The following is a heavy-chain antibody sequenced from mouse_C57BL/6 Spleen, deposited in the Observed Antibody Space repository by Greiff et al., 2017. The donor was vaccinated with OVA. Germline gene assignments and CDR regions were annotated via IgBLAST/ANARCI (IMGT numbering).Heavy chain of an antibody. CDR3: ARDWDYDGLYYAMDY. Sequence: EVQGVESGGGLVKPGGSLKLSCAASGFTFSSYAMSWVRQTPEKRLEWVATISDGGSYTYYPDNVKGRFTISRDNAKNNLYLQMSHLKSEDTAMYYCARDWDYDGLYYAMDYWGQGTSVTVSS. CDR1: GFTFSSYA. V-gene: IGHV5-4*01. D-gene: IGHD2-4*01. CDR2: ISDGGSYT. J-gene: IGHJ4*01.